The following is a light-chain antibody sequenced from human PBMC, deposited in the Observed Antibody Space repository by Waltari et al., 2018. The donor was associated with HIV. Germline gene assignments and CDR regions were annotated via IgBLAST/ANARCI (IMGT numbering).Light chain of an antibody. CDR1: QSVSSN. V-gene: IGKV3-15*01. CDR3: LQYNNWWT. Sequence: EIVMTQSPATLSVSPGERATLHCRASQSVSSNLAWYQQKPGQAPRLRIYDASTRATGIPGRFSGSGSGTDFSLTISSLQSEDFAVYYCLQYNNWWTFGQGTKVEIK. J-gene: IGKJ1*01. CDR2: DAS.